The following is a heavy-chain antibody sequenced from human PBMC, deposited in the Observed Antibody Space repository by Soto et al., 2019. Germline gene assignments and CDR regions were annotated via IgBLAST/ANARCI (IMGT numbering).Heavy chain of an antibody. CDR1: GFTFSGSA. J-gene: IGHJ4*02. D-gene: IGHD6-19*01. CDR3: SRWPSSGPGDYFDY. V-gene: IGHV3-73*01. CDR2: IRSKANSYAT. Sequence: GGSLRLSCAASGFTFSGSAMHWVRQASGKGLEWVGRIRSKANSYATAYAASVKGRFTISRDDSKNTAYLQMNGLKTEDTAVYYCSRWPSSGPGDYFDYWGQGTLVTVSS.